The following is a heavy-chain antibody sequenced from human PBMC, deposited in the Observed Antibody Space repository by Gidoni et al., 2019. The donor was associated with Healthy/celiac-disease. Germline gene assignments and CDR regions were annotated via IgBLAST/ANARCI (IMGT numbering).Heavy chain of an antibody. J-gene: IGHJ6*02. CDR2: IYSGGST. V-gene: IGHV3-53*04. Sequence: EVQLVESGGGLVQPGGSLRLSCAASGFTVSSHYMSGVRQAPGKGLEWVSVIYSGGSTYYADSVKGRFTISRHNSKNTLYLQMNSLRAEDTAVYYCATGYCSGGSCQYYYYGMDVWGQGTTVTVSS. CDR1: GFTVSSHY. CDR3: ATGYCSGGSCQYYYYGMDV. D-gene: IGHD2-15*01.